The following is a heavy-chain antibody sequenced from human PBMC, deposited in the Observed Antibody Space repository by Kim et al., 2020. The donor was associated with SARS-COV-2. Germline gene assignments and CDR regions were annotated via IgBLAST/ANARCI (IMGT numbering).Heavy chain of an antibody. CDR2: ISSSSSYI. CDR1: GFTFSSYS. D-gene: IGHD3-9*01. V-gene: IGHV3-21*01. CDR3: ARDSHYDILTGPVDY. J-gene: IGHJ4*02. Sequence: GGSLRLSCAASGFTFSSYSMNWVRQAPGKGLEWVSSISSSSSYIYYADSVKGRFTISRDNAKNSLYLQMNSLRAEDTAVYYCARDSHYDILTGPVDYWGQGTLVTVSS.